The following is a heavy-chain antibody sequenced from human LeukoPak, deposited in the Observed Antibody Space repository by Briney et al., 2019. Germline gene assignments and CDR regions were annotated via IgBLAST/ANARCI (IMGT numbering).Heavy chain of an antibody. CDR3: VKGEAAAGTSSWFDP. CDR1: GLTFSSYA. Sequence: GGSLRLSCAASGLTFSSYAMSWVRLAPGKGLEWVSVISSSGGSTYYADSVKDRFTISRDNSKNTLYLQMNSLTAEDTAVYYCVKGEAAAGTSSWFDPWGQGTLVSVSS. J-gene: IGHJ5*02. V-gene: IGHV3-23*01. D-gene: IGHD6-13*01. CDR2: ISSSGGST.